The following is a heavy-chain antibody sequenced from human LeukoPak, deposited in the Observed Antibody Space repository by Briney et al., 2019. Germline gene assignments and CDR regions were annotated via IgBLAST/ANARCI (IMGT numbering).Heavy chain of an antibody. D-gene: IGHD6-13*01. CDR2: MNPNSGNT. CDR1: GYTFTGYY. Sequence: ASVKVSCKASGYTFTGYYMHWVRQAPGQGLEWMGWMNPNSGNTGYAQKLQGRVTMTRNTSISTAYMELSSLRSEDTAVYYCARVPAAGTYYYYGMDVWGQGTTVTVSS. J-gene: IGHJ6*02. V-gene: IGHV1-8*02. CDR3: ARVPAAGTYYYYGMDV.